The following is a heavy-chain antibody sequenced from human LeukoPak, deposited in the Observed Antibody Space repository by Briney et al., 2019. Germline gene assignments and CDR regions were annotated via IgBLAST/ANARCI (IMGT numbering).Heavy chain of an antibody. CDR1: GGSISSYY. Sequence: SETLSLTCTVSGGSISSYYWSWIRQPPGKGLEWIGYIYYSGSTNYNPSLESRVTISVGTSKNQFSLKLSSVTAADTAVYYCARVRNNCDFWLAYWGQGTLVTVSS. CDR2: IYYSGST. J-gene: IGHJ4*02. D-gene: IGHD3-3*01. V-gene: IGHV4-59*01. CDR3: ARVRNNCDFWLAY.